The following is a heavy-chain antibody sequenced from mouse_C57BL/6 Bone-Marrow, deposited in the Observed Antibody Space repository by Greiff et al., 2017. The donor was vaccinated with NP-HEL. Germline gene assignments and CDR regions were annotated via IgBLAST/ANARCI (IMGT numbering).Heavy chain of an antibody. J-gene: IGHJ2*01. V-gene: IGHV5-4*01. Sequence: EVQLVESGGGLVKPGGSLKLSCAASGFTFSSYAMSWVRQTPEKRLEWVATISDGGSYTYYPDNVKGRFTISRDNAKNNLYLQMSHLKSEDTAMYYCAREVGLRQTWFAYWGQGTTLTVSS. CDR3: AREVGLRQTWFAY. CDR2: ISDGGSYT. CDR1: GFTFSSYA. D-gene: IGHD2-4*01.